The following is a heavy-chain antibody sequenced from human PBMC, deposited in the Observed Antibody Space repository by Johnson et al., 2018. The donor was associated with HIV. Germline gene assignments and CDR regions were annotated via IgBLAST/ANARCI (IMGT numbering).Heavy chain of an antibody. D-gene: IGHD6-19*01. V-gene: IGHV3-NL1*01. CDR2: ILSGGTT. Sequence: QMLLVQSGGGVVQPGRSLRLSCAVSGFTFSSFGMHWVRQAPGKGLEWVSLILSGGTTRYADFVKGRFTISRDNSKNIVHLQMNSLRAEDTAVYYCARHGGDSTGWSVVFDLWGQGTMVTVSS. J-gene: IGHJ3*01. CDR3: ARHGGDSTGWSVVFDL. CDR1: GFTFSSFG.